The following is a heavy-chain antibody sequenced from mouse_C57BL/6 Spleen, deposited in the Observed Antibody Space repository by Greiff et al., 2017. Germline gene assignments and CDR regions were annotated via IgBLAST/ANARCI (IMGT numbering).Heavy chain of an antibody. V-gene: IGHV1-81*01. CDR2: IYPRSGNT. Sequence: VKLQQSGAELARPGASVKLSCKASGYTFTSYGISWVKQRTGQGLEWIGEIYPRSGNTYYNEKFKGKATLTADKSSSTAYMELRSLTSEDSAVYFCARSGDGSSFFDYWGQGTTLTVSS. J-gene: IGHJ2*01. D-gene: IGHD1-1*01. CDR1: GYTFTSYG. CDR3: ARSGDGSSFFDY.